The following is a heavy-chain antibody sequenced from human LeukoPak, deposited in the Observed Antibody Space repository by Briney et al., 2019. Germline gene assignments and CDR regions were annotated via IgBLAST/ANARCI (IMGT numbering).Heavy chain of an antibody. CDR1: GYRFTTYW. Sequence: GESLKISCKGSGYRFTTYWIGRVRQMPGKGLEGMGIIYPGDSDTRYSPSFQGQVTTSADKSISNAYLQWTSLKASDTAMYYCARQGRDLAYWGQGTLVTVSS. J-gene: IGHJ4*02. D-gene: IGHD5-24*01. CDR3: ARQGRDLAY. CDR2: IYPGDSDT. V-gene: IGHV5-51*01.